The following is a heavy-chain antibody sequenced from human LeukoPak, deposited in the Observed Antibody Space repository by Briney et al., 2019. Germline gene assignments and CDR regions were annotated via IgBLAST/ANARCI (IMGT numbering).Heavy chain of an antibody. J-gene: IGHJ4*02. CDR3: ARLRRNGDSGGFYYYYDY. CDR1: GFTFTSFS. D-gene: IGHD3-22*01. V-gene: IGHV3-21*01. CDR2: INTVATYI. Sequence: GGSLRLSCAASGFTFTSFSFNWVRQAPGKGLEWVSSINTVATYIYYADSVRGRFTISRDNAKNSLYLQMDSLRAEDAGVYYCARLRRNGDSGGFYYYYDYWGQGTLVTVSS.